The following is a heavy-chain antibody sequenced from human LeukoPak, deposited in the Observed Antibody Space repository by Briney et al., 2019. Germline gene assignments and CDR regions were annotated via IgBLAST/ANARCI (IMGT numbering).Heavy chain of an antibody. CDR1: GYTFSGYY. V-gene: IGHV1-2*02. CDR3: VRGDSSGYPGLG. J-gene: IGHJ4*02. D-gene: IGHD3-22*01. CDR2: INPNGDT. Sequence: RASVKVSCKASGYTFSGYYMHWVRQAPGQGLEWMGWINPNGDTNYAQKFQGRVTMTRDTSISTAYMELTRLRSEDTAVYYCVRGDSSGYPGLGWGQGTLVTVSS.